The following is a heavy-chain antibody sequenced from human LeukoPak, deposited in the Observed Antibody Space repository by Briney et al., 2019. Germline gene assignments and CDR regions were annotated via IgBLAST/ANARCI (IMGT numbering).Heavy chain of an antibody. CDR1: GGSINDYY. V-gene: IGHV4-34*01. CDR2: INHSGSA. CDR3: ARLTYSNNWYFRRGLDNWFDP. J-gene: IGHJ5*02. D-gene: IGHD6-13*01. Sequence: SETLSLTCTVSGGSINDYYWTWIRQPPGKGLEWIGEINHSGSANYNPSLKSRVTISLDAAKSQFSLRLSSVTAADTAVYYCARLTYSNNWYFRRGLDNWFDPWGQGTLVTVSS.